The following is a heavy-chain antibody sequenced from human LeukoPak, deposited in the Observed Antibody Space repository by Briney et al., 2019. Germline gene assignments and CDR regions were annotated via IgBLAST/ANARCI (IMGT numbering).Heavy chain of an antibody. V-gene: IGHV3-11*01. Sequence: GGSLRLSCAASGFTFSDYYMSWIRQAPGKGLEWVSYISSSGSTIYYADSVKGRFTISRDNSKNTLYLQMNSLRAEDTAVYYCARDLYCSSTSCPRAWGQGTMVTVSS. D-gene: IGHD2-2*01. J-gene: IGHJ3*01. CDR3: ARDLYCSSTSCPRA. CDR1: GFTFSDYY. CDR2: ISSSGSTI.